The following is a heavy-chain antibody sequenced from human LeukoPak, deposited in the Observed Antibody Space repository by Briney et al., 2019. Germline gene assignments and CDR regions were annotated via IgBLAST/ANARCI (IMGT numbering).Heavy chain of an antibody. CDR3: ASPAIEVAGTLGDAFDI. D-gene: IGHD6-19*01. J-gene: IGHJ3*02. CDR2: IKQDGSEK. Sequence: GGSLRLSCAASGFTFSSYWMSWVRQAPGKGLEWVANIKQDGSEKYYVDSVKGRFTISRDNAKNSLYLQMNSLRAEDTAAYYCASPAIEVAGTLGDAFDIWGQGTMVTVSS. V-gene: IGHV3-7*01. CDR1: GFTFSSYW.